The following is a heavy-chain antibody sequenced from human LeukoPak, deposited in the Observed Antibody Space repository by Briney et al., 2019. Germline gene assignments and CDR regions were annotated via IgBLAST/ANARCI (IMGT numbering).Heavy chain of an antibody. Sequence: SETLSLTCAVSGYSISSGYYWGWIRQPPGKGLEWIGSIYHSGSTYYNPSLKSRVTISVDKSKNQFSLKLSSVTAADTAVYYCARDPVYSGWYAERAFDIWGQGTMVTVSS. CDR2: IYHSGST. J-gene: IGHJ3*02. CDR3: ARDPVYSGWYAERAFDI. D-gene: IGHD6-19*01. V-gene: IGHV4-38-2*02. CDR1: GYSISSGYY.